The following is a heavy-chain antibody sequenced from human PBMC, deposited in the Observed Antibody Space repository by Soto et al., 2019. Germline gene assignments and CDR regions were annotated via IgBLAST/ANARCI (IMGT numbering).Heavy chain of an antibody. D-gene: IGHD3-10*01. CDR3: ARAVARGVKTIYYYYVMDV. Sequence: ASLKVSCKASGYTFSNFAMHWVRQAPGQRLEWMGWINPGNGNTKYSQTFKGRVTITRDTSASTAYMELSSLRSEDTAVYYCARAVARGVKTIYYYYVMDVWGQGTAVTVSS. J-gene: IGHJ6*02. CDR1: GYTFSNFA. V-gene: IGHV1-3*01. CDR2: INPGNGNT.